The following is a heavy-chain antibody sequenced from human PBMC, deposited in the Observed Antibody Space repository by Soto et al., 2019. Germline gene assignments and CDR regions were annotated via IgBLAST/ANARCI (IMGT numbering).Heavy chain of an antibody. CDR2: LIPIYDAP. J-gene: IGHJ6*02. CDR1: GFTFNVYG. Sequence: QVQLVQSGAEVKNPGSSVKVSCKTSGFTFNVYGINWVRQAPGQGLEWMGGLIPIYDAPNYAQKFPGRVTIPADKSTATVYLELSSLRSEDTAVYFCARVRDPHLDHYGLDVWGQGTTVTVSS. CDR3: ARVRDPHLDHYGLDV. V-gene: IGHV1-69*06.